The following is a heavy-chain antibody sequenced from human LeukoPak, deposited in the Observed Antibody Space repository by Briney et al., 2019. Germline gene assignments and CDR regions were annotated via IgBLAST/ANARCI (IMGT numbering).Heavy chain of an antibody. V-gene: IGHV4-34*01. J-gene: IGHJ4*02. CDR2: INHSGST. CDR1: GGSSSGYY. CDR3: ARHGLIWSAMGYFDY. Sequence: SETLSLICAVYGGSSSGYYWSWIRQPPGKGLEWIGEINHSGSTNYNPSLKSRVTISVDTSKNQFSLKLSSVTAADTAVYYCARHGLIWSAMGYFDYWGQGTLVTVSS. D-gene: IGHD5-24*01.